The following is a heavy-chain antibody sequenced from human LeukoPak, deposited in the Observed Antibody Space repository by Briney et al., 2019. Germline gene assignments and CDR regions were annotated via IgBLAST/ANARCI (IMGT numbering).Heavy chain of an antibody. CDR2: INDSGTT. D-gene: IGHD4-23*01. J-gene: IGHJ2*01. V-gene: IGHV4-34*01. Sequence: PSETLSLTCAVYGESFTGHSWTWIRQPPGLGLEWIGEINDSGTTYYNPSLKSRVTILVDTSKNQFSLKLSSVTAADTAVYYCAREGGDYGGNSQFWYFDLWGRGTLVTVSS. CDR1: GESFTGHS. CDR3: AREGGDYGGNSQFWYFDL.